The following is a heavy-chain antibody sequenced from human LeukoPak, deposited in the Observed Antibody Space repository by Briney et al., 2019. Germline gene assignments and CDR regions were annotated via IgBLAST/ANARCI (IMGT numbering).Heavy chain of an antibody. D-gene: IGHD6-13*01. CDR1: GGTFSSYA. J-gene: IGHJ4*02. CDR3: ARGPVAAAGTRFADY. CDR2: IIPIFGTA. V-gene: IGHV1-69*05. Sequence: ASVKVSCKASGGTFSSYAISWVRQAPGQGLEWMGRIIPIFGTANYAQKFQGRVTITTDESTSTAYMELSSLSSEDTAVYYCARGPVAAAGTRFADYWGQGTLVTVSS.